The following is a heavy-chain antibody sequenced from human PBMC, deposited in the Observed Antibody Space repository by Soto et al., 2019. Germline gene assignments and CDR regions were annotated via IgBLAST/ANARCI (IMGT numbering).Heavy chain of an antibody. V-gene: IGHV5-51*01. J-gene: IGHJ2*01. Sequence: GESLKISCKGSGYSFTSYWIGWVRQMPGKGLEWMGIIYPGDSDTRYSPSFQGQVTISADKSISTAYLQWSSLKASDTAMYYCAREEGYSSSSYWYFDLWGRGTLVTVSS. D-gene: IGHD6-6*01. CDR1: GYSFTSYW. CDR3: AREEGYSSSSYWYFDL. CDR2: IYPGDSDT.